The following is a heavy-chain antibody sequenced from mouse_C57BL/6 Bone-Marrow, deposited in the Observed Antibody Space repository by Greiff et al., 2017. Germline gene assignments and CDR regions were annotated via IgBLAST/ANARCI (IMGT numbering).Heavy chain of an antibody. CDR1: GFSLTSYG. D-gene: IGHD1-1*01. J-gene: IGHJ4*01. CDR2: IWRGGST. V-gene: IGHV2-5*01. CDR3: ATYYYGNSYNAIDY. Sequence: QVQLQQSGPGLVPPSQSLSITCTVSGFSLTSYGVHWVRQSPGKGLEWLGVIWRGGSTDYNAAFMSRLSITQDNSKSQVFFNMNSLQADDTAIYYCATYYYGNSYNAIDYWGQGTSVTVSS.